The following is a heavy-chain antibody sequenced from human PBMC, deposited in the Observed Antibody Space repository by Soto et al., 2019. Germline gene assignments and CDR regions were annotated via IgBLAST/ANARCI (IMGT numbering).Heavy chain of an antibody. CDR1: GFSVSSSY. CDR3: ARAPVNSYFDY. V-gene: IGHV3-53*01. Sequence: GGSLRLSCXASGFSVSSSYMSWVRQAPGKGLEWVSVIYSGGSPYYADSVKGRFTISRDNSKNTLYLQMNSLRAEDTAVYYCARAPVNSYFDYWGQGTLVTVSS. D-gene: IGHD4-4*01. CDR2: IYSGGSP. J-gene: IGHJ4*02.